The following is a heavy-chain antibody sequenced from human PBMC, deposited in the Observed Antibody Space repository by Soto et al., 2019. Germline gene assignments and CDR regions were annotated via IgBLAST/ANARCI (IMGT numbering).Heavy chain of an antibody. CDR2: ISYDGSNK. Sequence: GGSLRLSCAASGFTFSSYGMHWVRQAPGKGLEWVAVISYDGSNKYYADSVKGRFTISRDNSKNTLYLQMNSLRAEDTAVYYCAKDFGPAKDIVLVPAAQYYYYYGMDVWGQGTTVTVSS. CDR3: AKDFGPAKDIVLVPAAQYYYYYGMDV. J-gene: IGHJ6*02. V-gene: IGHV3-30*18. D-gene: IGHD2-2*01. CDR1: GFTFSSYG.